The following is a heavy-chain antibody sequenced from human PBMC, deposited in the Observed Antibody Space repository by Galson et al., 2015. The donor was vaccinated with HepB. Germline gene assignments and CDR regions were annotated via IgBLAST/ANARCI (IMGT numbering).Heavy chain of an antibody. CDR1: GFTFSSYW. V-gene: IGHV3-7*03. J-gene: IGHJ3*02. D-gene: IGHD2-21*02. CDR3: ARVSEVVTAFDAFDI. CDR2: IKQDGSEK. Sequence: SLRLSCAASGFTFSSYWMSWVRQAPGKGLEWVANIKQDGSEKYYVDSVKGRFTISRDNAKNSLYLQMNSLRAEDTAVYYCARVSEVVTAFDAFDIWGQGTMVTVSS.